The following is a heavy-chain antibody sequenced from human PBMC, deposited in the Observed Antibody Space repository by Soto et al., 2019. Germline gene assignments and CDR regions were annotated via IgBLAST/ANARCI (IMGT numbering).Heavy chain of an antibody. CDR1: GGTFSSYA. CDR2: IIPIFDTA. D-gene: IGHD3-10*01. CDR3: ARDNGSGIYYYYGMDV. Sequence: SVKVSYKASGGTFSSYAISWVRQAPGQGLEWMGGIIPIFDTANYAQKFQGRVTITADKSTSTAYMELSSLRSEDTAVYYCARDNGSGIYYYYGMDVWGQGTTVTVSS. J-gene: IGHJ6*02. V-gene: IGHV1-69*06.